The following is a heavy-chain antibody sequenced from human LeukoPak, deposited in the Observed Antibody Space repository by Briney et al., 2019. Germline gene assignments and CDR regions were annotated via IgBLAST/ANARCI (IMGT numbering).Heavy chain of an antibody. Sequence: GGSLRLSCAASGFTFSSYAMSWVRQAPGKGLEWVSAISGSGGSTYYAGSVKGRFTIPRDNSKNTLYLQMNSLRAEDTAVYYCAKDPGSTSSGGGVDYWGQGTLVTVSS. D-gene: IGHD2-2*01. V-gene: IGHV3-23*01. J-gene: IGHJ4*02. CDR1: GFTFSSYA. CDR2: ISGSGGST. CDR3: AKDPGSTSSGGGVDY.